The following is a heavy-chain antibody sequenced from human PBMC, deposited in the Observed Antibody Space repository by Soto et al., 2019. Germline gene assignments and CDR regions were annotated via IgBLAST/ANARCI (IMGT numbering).Heavy chain of an antibody. Sequence: SETLSLTCTVSGGSISSSSYYWGWIRQPPGKGLEWIGSIYYSGSTYYNPSLKSRVTISVDTSKNQFSLKLSSVTAADTAVYYCARRTAARPYCSGGSCLDYWGQGTLVTVSS. V-gene: IGHV4-39*01. D-gene: IGHD2-15*01. CDR3: ARRTAARPYCSGGSCLDY. CDR2: IYYSGST. CDR1: GGSISSSSYY. J-gene: IGHJ4*02.